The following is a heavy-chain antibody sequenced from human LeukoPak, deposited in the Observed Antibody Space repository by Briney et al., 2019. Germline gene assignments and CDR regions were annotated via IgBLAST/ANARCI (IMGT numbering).Heavy chain of an antibody. CDR3: ARMSWYGSGSYFDY. D-gene: IGHD3-10*01. CDR2: IYSGGST. J-gene: IGHJ4*02. V-gene: IGHV3-66*01. CDR1: GFTVSSNY. Sequence: PGGSLRLSCAASGFTVSSNYMSWVRHAPGKGLEEVSVIYSGGSTYYADSVKGRFTISRDNSKNTLYLQMNSLRAEDTAVYYCARMSWYGSGSYFDYWGQGTLVTVSS.